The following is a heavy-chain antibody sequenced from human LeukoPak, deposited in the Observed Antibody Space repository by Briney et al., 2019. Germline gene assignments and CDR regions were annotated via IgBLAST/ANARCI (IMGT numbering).Heavy chain of an antibody. CDR3: ARDLGTGAVGSPQSFGH. Sequence: SETLSLTCTVSGGSISSSSYYWGWIRQPPGKGLEWIGSIYYSGSTYYNPSLKSRVTISVDTSKNQFSLKLSSVTAADTAVYYCARDLGTGAVGSPQSFGHWGQGTLVTVSS. CDR1: GGSISSSSYY. J-gene: IGHJ4*02. V-gene: IGHV4-39*02. D-gene: IGHD6-13*01. CDR2: IYYSGST.